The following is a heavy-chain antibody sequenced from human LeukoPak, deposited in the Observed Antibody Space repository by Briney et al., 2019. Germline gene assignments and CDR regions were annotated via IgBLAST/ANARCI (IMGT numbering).Heavy chain of an antibody. CDR2: ISGSGGST. CDR3: AKHVLRFLEWLPIDAFDI. CDR1: GFTFSSYW. D-gene: IGHD3-3*01. Sequence: GGSLRLSCAASGFTFSSYWMSWVRQAPGKGLEWVSAISGSGGSTYYADSVKGRFTISRDNSKNTLYLQMNSLRAEDTAVYYCAKHVLRFLEWLPIDAFDIWGQGTMVTVSS. V-gene: IGHV3-23*01. J-gene: IGHJ3*02.